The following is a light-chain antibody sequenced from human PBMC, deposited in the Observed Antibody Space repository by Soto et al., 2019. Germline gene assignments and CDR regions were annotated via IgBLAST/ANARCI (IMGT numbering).Light chain of an antibody. CDR3: QHYGASPKYT. V-gene: IGKV2D-29*01. J-gene: IGKJ2*01. CDR2: EFS. Sequence: DIVMTQTPLSLSVTPGQPASISCKSSQSLLHSDGKTSLYWYLQKPGQPPQLLIYEFSNRFSGVPDRFSGSGSGTDFTLTISRLEPEDFAVYYCQHYGASPKYTFGQGTKLEIK. CDR1: QSLLHSDGKTS.